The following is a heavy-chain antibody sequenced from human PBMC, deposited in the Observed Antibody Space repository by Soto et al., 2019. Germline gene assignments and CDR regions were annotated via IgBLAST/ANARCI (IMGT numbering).Heavy chain of an antibody. CDR2: IYYSGST. CDR1: GGSVSSGSYY. V-gene: IGHV4-61*01. CDR3: ASGSYEDAFDI. J-gene: IGHJ3*02. D-gene: IGHD1-26*01. Sequence: SETLSLTCTVSGGSVSSGSYYWSWIRQPPGKGLEWIGYIYYSGSTNYNPSLKSRVTISVDTSKNQFSLKLSSVTAADTAVYYCASGSYEDAFDIWGQGTMVTVSS.